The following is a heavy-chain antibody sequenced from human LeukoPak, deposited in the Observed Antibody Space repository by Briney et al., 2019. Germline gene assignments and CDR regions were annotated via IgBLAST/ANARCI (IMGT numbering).Heavy chain of an antibody. CDR2: IIPIFGTA. CDR1: GGTFSSYA. Sequence: ASVKVSCKASGGTFSSYAISWVRQAPGQGLEWMGGIIPIFGTANYAQKFQGRVTITTDESTSTAYMELSSLRSEDTAVYYCARDKKAITIFGVVRGIFDYWGQGTLVTVSS. CDR3: ARDKKAITIFGVVRGIFDY. V-gene: IGHV1-69*05. D-gene: IGHD3-3*01. J-gene: IGHJ4*02.